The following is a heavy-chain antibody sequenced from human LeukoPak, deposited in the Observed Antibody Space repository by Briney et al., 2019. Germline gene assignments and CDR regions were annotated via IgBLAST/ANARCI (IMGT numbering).Heavy chain of an antibody. CDR1: GFTFNTYN. D-gene: IGHD3-10*02. J-gene: IGHJ6*02. CDR3: ARDLHYYVAMDV. V-gene: IGHV3-48*02. CDR2: ISSGSTTI. Sequence: GGSLRLSCAASGFTFNTYNMNWVRQAPGKGLEWVSYISSGSTTIYYADSVKGRITISRDNAKNSLYLQMNSLRDEDTAIYYCARDLHYYVAMDVWGQGTTVTVSS.